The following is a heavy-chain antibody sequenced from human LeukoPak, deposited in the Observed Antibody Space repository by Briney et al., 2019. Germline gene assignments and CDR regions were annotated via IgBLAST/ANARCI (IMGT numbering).Heavy chain of an antibody. J-gene: IGHJ5*02. Sequence: GGSLRLSCAASGFTFSSYAMSWVRQAPGKGLEWVSGISSGGGTYYADSVKGRFTISRDNSKNTLYLQMNDLRAEDTAVYYCAKDGYSNSRYDWFDPWGQGTLVTVSS. V-gene: IGHV3-23*01. CDR3: AKDGYSNSRYDWFDP. CDR1: GFTFSSYA. CDR2: ISSGGGT. D-gene: IGHD6-13*01.